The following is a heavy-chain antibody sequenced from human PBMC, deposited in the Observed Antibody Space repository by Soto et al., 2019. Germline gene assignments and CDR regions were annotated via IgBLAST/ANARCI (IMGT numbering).Heavy chain of an antibody. J-gene: IGHJ5*02. V-gene: IGHV3-48*03. CDR1: GFTFSNYE. Sequence: EVPLVESGGGVVQPGGSLRLSCAASGFTFSNYEMNWVRQSPGKGLEWISYIDRSGTTIHYADSVKGRFTISRDNAKNSMYLQMHSLRVDDTAVYYCVGDGDGGGCSSGCGPWGQGTLVTVSS. D-gene: IGHD6-25*01. CDR2: IDRSGTTI. CDR3: VGDGDGGGCSSGCGP.